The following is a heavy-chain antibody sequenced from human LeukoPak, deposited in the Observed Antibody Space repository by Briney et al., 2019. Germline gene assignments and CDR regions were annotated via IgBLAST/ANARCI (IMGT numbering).Heavy chain of an antibody. CDR1: GFTFSSYG. D-gene: IGHD3-16*02. CDR2: ISGSGGST. J-gene: IGHJ4*02. CDR3: AKVSLMITFGGVINPYYFDY. V-gene: IGHV3-23*01. Sequence: GGSLRLSCAASGFTFSSYGMHWVRQAPGKVLEWVSAISGSGGSTYYADSVKGRFTISRDNSKNTLYLQMNSLRAEDTAVYYCAKVSLMITFGGVINPYYFDYWGQGTLVTVSS.